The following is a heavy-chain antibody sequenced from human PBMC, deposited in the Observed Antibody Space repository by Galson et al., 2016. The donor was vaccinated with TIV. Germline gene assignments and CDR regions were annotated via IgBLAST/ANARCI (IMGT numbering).Heavy chain of an antibody. J-gene: IGHJ4*02. V-gene: IGHV1-8*02. Sequence: SVKASCKASGYTFTSYDINWVRQATGRGLEWMGWMNPNSGNTGYAQKFRGRVTMTRNTSVRTAYMELSSLRSEDTAVYYCARSGDYGDYWGQGTLVTVSS. D-gene: IGHD4-17*01. CDR1: GYTFTSYD. CDR3: ARSGDYGDY. CDR2: MNPNSGNT.